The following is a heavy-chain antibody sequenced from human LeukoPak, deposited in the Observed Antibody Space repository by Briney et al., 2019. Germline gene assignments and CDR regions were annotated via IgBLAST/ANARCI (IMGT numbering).Heavy chain of an antibody. CDR3: AKNGDRGAYCSGGSCYPYYYYYMDV. D-gene: IGHD2-15*01. CDR2: IFPSGGEI. Sequence: GGSLRLSCAASGFTFSTFAMIWVRQPPGKGLEWVSSIFPSGGEIHYADSVRGRFTISRDNSKSTLSLQMNSLRAEDTAIYYCAKNGDRGAYCSGGSCYPYYYYYMDVWGKGTTVTISS. J-gene: IGHJ6*03. V-gene: IGHV3-23*01. CDR1: GFTFSTFA.